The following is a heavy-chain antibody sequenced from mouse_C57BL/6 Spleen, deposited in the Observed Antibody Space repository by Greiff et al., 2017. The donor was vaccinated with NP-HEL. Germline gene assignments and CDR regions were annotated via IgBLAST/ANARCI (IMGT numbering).Heavy chain of an antibody. V-gene: IGHV5-9-1*02. D-gene: IGHD2-5*01. Sequence: EVQGVESGEGLVKPGGSLKLSCAASGFTFSSYAMSWVRQTPEKRLEWVAYISSGGDYIYYADTVTGRFTISRDNARNTLYLQMSSLKSEDTAMYYCTRDLGYYSNSYFDYWGQGTTLTVSS. CDR2: ISSGGDYI. CDR1: GFTFSSYA. CDR3: TRDLGYYSNSYFDY. J-gene: IGHJ2*01.